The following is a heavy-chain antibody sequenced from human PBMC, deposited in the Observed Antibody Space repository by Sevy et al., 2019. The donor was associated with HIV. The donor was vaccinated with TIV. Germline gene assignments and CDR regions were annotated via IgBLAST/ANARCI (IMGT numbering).Heavy chain of an antibody. CDR1: RFIFSGYN. V-gene: IGHV3-21*06. CDR3: ARGSCIGGSCHTGYHGMDV. Sequence: GGSLRLSCAASRFIFSGYNMHWVRQAPGKGLEWVSSISTSSTYIYQADSVKGRFTISRDNAQNSVYLQMNSLRVEDTALYYCARGSCIGGSCHTGYHGMDVWGQGTTVTVSS. D-gene: IGHD2-15*01. J-gene: IGHJ6*02. CDR2: ISTSSTYI.